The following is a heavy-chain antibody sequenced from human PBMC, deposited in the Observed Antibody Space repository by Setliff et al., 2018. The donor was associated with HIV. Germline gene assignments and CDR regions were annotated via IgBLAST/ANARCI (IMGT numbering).Heavy chain of an antibody. CDR1: GFVFSSYA. CDR3: AKRDYSSSHDHYPLFDF. CDR2: ISGNAANT. Sequence: SLRLSCAASGFVFSSYAMSWVRQAPGKGLEWVSGISGNAANTYYGDSVKGRFTISRDNSKNTVYLQMNGLGADDTAVYYCAKRDYSSSHDHYPLFDFWGQGTLVTVSS. D-gene: IGHD3-10*01. J-gene: IGHJ4*02. V-gene: IGHV3-23*01.